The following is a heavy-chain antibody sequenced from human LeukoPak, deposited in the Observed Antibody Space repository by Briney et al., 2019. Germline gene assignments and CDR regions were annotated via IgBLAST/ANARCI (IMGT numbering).Heavy chain of an antibody. CDR1: GYTFTGYY. Sequence: ASVKVSCKASGYTFTGYYIHWVRQAPGQGLEWMGISNPNGGFTSYAQQFQGRVTMTRDTSTSTVYMELTSLRSEDTALYYCARLARSGTAFDIWGQGTMVTVSS. D-gene: IGHD3-3*01. CDR2: SNPNGGFT. CDR3: ARLARSGTAFDI. J-gene: IGHJ3*02. V-gene: IGHV1-46*01.